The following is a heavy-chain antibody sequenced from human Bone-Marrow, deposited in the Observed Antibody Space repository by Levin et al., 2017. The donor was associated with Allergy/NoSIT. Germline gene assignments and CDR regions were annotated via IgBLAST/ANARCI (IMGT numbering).Heavy chain of an antibody. J-gene: IGHJ6*03. D-gene: IGHD2-15*01. Sequence: KVSCKGSGYSFSSYWITWVRQMPGKGLEWMGRIDPSDSNTNYSPSFQGHVIMSADKSISTAYLQWSSLKASDTAMHYCARRDPSQGRGYYYYMDVWGKGTTVTVSS. CDR2: IDPSDSNT. CDR1: GYSFSSYW. V-gene: IGHV5-10-1*01. CDR3: ARRDPSQGRGYYYYMDV.